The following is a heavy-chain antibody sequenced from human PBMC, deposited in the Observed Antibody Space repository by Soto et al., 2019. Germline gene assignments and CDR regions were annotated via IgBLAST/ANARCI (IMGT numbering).Heavy chain of an antibody. CDR3: AAATTWNFHFPY. CDR2: IWYDGSNK. CDR1: GVTISTHG. V-gene: IGHV3-33*03. Sequence: QAQLVESGGGVVQPGTSLRLSCAASGVTISTHGMHWVRQAPGKGLEWLANIWYDGSNKFYAESVKGRFSISKDNSKNTLSLQMSSLRAEDTAVYYCAAATTWNFHFPYWGQGTQVTVSS. J-gene: IGHJ4*02. D-gene: IGHD1-7*01.